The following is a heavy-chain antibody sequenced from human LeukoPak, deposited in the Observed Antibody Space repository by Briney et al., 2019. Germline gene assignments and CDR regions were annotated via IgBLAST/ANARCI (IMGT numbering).Heavy chain of an antibody. D-gene: IGHD1-26*01. CDR1: GYSISSSNW. V-gene: IGHV4-28*01. Sequence: SETLSLTCAVSGYSISSSNWWGWIRQPPGKGLEWIGYIYYSGSTYYNPSLKSRVTMSVDTSKNQFSLKLSSVTAADTAVYYCVRHPPRGTSGTGFDIWGQGTMVAVSS. CDR3: VRHPPRGTSGTGFDI. CDR2: IYYSGST. J-gene: IGHJ3*02.